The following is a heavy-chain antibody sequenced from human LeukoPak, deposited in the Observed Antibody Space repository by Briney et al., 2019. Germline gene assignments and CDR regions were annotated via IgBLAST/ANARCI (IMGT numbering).Heavy chain of an antibody. J-gene: IGHJ4*02. Sequence: GGSLRLSCAASGFTFSSYGMHWVRQAPGKGLEWVAVISYDESNKYYADSVKGRFTISRDNSKNTLYLQMNSLRAKDTAVYYCAKDGDSYGSDYFDYWGQGTLVTVSS. V-gene: IGHV3-30*18. CDR3: AKDGDSYGSDYFDY. CDR2: ISYDESNK. CDR1: GFTFSSYG. D-gene: IGHD5-18*01.